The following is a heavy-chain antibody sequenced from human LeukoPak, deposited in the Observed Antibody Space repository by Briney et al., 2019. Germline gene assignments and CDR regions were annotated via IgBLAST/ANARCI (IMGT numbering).Heavy chain of an antibody. CDR1: GYSINSGYF. CDR3: ARVRNTIGYYLFDF. Sequence: SETLSLTCAVSGYSINSGYFWGWIRQSPGKGLQWVGSIYHTGTINYNPSFKSRVTISVDTSKNHFSLNLSSVTAAGTAVYYCARVRNTIGYYLFDFWGQGTPVTVAS. D-gene: IGHD3-22*01. J-gene: IGHJ4*02. CDR2: IYHTGTI. V-gene: IGHV4-38-2*01.